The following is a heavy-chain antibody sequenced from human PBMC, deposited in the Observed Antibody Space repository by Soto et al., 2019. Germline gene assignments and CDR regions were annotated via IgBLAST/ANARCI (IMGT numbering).Heavy chain of an antibody. Sequence: SGPTLVNPTQTLTLTCTFSGFSLSTSGVGVGWIRQPPGKALEWLALIYWSDDKRYSPSLKSRLTITKDTSKNQVVLTMTNMDPVDTATYYCAHSRSGQWLVDNWFDPWGQGTLVTVSS. D-gene: IGHD6-19*01. CDR1: GFSLSTSGVG. J-gene: IGHJ5*02. CDR2: IYWSDDK. CDR3: AHSRSGQWLVDNWFDP. V-gene: IGHV2-5*01.